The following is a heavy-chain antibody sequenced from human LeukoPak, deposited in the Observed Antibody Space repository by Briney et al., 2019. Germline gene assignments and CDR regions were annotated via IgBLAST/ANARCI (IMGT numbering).Heavy chain of an antibody. CDR3: ARGHQKMTEDAFDI. CDR1: GGSFSGYY. Sequence: SETLSLTCAVYGGSFSGYYWSWIRQPPGKGLEWIGEINHSGSTNYNPSLKSRVTISVDTSKNQFSLKLSSVTAADTAVYYCARGHQKMTEDAFDIWGQGTMVTVSS. D-gene: IGHD2-2*01. V-gene: IGHV4-34*01. J-gene: IGHJ3*02. CDR2: INHSGST.